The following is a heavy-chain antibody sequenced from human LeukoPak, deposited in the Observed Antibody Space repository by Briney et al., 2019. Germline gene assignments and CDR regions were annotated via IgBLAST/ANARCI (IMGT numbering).Heavy chain of an antibody. CDR3: ARDPALNDIDFDY. CDR1: GFTFSSYS. D-gene: IGHD3-22*01. J-gene: IGHJ4*02. V-gene: IGHV3-21*01. CDR2: ISSSSSYI. Sequence: GGSLRLSCAASGFTFSSYSMNWVRQAPGKGLEWVSSISSSSSYIYYADSVKGRFTISRDNAKNSLYLQMNSLRAEDTAVYYCARDPALNDIDFDYWGQGTLVTVSS.